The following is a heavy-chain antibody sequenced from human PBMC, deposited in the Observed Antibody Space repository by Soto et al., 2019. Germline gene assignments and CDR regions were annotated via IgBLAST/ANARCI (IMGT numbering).Heavy chain of an antibody. J-gene: IGHJ4*02. Sequence: SGPTLVNPTQTLTLTCSFSGFSLSTFGVGVGWIRQPPGKALEWLALIYWDDDKRYSPSLKSRLTITKDTSKNQVVLTMTSMDPVDTARYYCARAYYASETASRRSRGYFDYWGQGTLVTVSS. CDR3: ARAYYASETASRRSRGYFDY. D-gene: IGHD3-10*01. CDR2: IYWDDDK. CDR1: GFSLSTFGVG. V-gene: IGHV2-5*02.